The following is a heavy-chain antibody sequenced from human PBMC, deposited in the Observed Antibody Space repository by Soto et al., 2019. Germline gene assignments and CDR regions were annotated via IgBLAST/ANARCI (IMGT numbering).Heavy chain of an antibody. CDR2: IYWDDDK. CDR3: AHGYNEGITMVPGWFDP. CDR1: GFSLSTSGVG. J-gene: IGHJ5*02. V-gene: IGHV2-5*02. Sequence: SGPTLVNPTQTLTLTCTFSGFSLSTSGVGVGWIRQPPGKALEWLALIYWDDDKRYSPSLKSRLTITKDTSKNQVVLTMTNMDPVDTATYYCAHGYNEGITMVPGWFDPWGQGTLVTVSS. D-gene: IGHD3-10*01.